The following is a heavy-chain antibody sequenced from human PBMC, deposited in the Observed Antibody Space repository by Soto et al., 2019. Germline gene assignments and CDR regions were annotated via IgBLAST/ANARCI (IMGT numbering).Heavy chain of an antibody. CDR1: GGTFSSYA. V-gene: IGHV1-69*13. CDR2: IIPIFGTA. CDR3: ARPFTYYDILTGPPPAGDAFDI. J-gene: IGHJ3*02. D-gene: IGHD3-9*01. Sequence: SVKVSCKASGGTFSSYAISWVRQVPGQGLEWMGGIIPIFGTANYAQKFQGRVTITADESTSTAYMELSSLRSEDTAVYYCARPFTYYDILTGPPPAGDAFDIWGQGTMVTVSS.